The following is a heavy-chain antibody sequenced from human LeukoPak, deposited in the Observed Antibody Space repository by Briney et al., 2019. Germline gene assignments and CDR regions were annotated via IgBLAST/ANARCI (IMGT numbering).Heavy chain of an antibody. D-gene: IGHD6-19*01. V-gene: IGHV3-48*02. CDR2: IGTSGRTI. CDR1: GFTFSSYG. Sequence: PGGSLRLSCAASGFTFSSYGMHWVRQAPGKGLEWLSYIGTSGRTIYYADSVKGRFTISRDNAKNSLYLQMNSLRDEDTAVYYCARDGKAVAVAFDIWGQGTMVTVSS. CDR3: ARDGKAVAVAFDI. J-gene: IGHJ3*02.